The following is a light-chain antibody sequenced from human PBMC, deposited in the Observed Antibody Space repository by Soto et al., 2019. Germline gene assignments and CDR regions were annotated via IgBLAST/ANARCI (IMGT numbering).Light chain of an antibody. J-gene: IGLJ2*01. CDR2: GNS. Sequence: QSVLTQPPSVSGAPGQRVTISCTGSSSNIGAGYDVHWYQQLPGTAPKLLIYGNSNRPSGVPDRFSGSKSGTSAFLAITGLQAEDEADYYCQSYDSSLSVVFGGGTKVTVL. V-gene: IGLV1-40*01. CDR1: SSNIGAGYD. CDR3: QSYDSSLSVV.